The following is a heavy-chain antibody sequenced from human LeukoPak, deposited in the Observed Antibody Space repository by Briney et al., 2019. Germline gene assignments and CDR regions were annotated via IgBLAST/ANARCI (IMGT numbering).Heavy chain of an antibody. CDR1: GYTFTSYD. CDR3: AGAGVADYYYGMDV. Sequence: GASVKVSCKASGYTFTSYDINWVRQATGQELEWMGWMNPNSGNTGYAQKFQGRVTMTRNTSISTAYMELSSLRSEDTAVYYCAGAGVADYYYGMDVWGQGTTVTVSS. J-gene: IGHJ6*02. V-gene: IGHV1-8*01. CDR2: MNPNSGNT. D-gene: IGHD6-19*01.